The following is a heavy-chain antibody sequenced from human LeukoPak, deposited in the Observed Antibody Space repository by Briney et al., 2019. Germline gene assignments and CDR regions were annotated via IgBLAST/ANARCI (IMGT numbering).Heavy chain of an antibody. J-gene: IGHJ6*02. CDR1: GGSISSYY. Sequence: SETLSLTCTVSGGSISSYYWSWIRQPPGKGLEWIGYIYYSGSTNYNPSPKSRVTISVDTSKNQFSLKLSSVTAADTAVYYCARDPEGDFGGMDVWGQGTTVTVSS. CDR3: ARDPEGDFGGMDV. CDR2: IYYSGST. V-gene: IGHV4-59*01. D-gene: IGHD3-3*01.